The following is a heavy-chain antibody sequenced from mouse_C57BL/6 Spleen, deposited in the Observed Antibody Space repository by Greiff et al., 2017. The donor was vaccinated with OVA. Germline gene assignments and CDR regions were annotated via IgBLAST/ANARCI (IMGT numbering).Heavy chain of an antibody. J-gene: IGHJ2*01. V-gene: IGHV1-26*01. CDR3: SRYYYGSSYFDY. Sequence: EVQLQQSGPELVKPGASVKISCKASGYTFTDYYMNWVKQSHGQSLEWIGDINPNNGGTSYNQKFKGKATLTVDKSSSTAYMELRSLTSEDSAVYYCSRYYYGSSYFDYWGQGTTLTVSS. CDR1: GYTFTDYY. D-gene: IGHD1-1*01. CDR2: INPNNGGT.